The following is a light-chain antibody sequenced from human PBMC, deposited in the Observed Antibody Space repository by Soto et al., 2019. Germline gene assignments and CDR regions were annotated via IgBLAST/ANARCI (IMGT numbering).Light chain of an antibody. CDR3: QQSYITPYT. V-gene: IGKV1-39*01. CDR1: QSISVH. Sequence: DIQMTQSPSSLSASVGDTVTITCRASQSISVHLNWYQQKPGKVPKLLTYAASNLHSGVPSRFSGSGSETDFALTISSLQPEDFATYYCQQSYITPYTFGQGTRLEIK. J-gene: IGKJ2*01. CDR2: AAS.